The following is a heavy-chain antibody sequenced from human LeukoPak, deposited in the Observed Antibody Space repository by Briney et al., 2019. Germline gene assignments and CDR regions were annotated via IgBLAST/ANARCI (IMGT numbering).Heavy chain of an antibody. V-gene: IGHV4-39*01. CDR2: IYYSGST. Sequence: SSETLSLTCTVSGGSISSSSYYWGWIRQPPGKGLEWIGSIYYSGSTYYNPSLKSRVTISADTSRNQFSLKLSSVTAADTAVYYCARHASGTTKNWFDPWGQGTLVTVSS. D-gene: IGHD1-1*01. CDR1: GGSISSSSYY. CDR3: ARHASGTTKNWFDP. J-gene: IGHJ5*02.